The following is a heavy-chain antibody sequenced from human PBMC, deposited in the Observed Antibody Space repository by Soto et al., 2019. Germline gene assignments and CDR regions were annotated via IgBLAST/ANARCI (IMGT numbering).Heavy chain of an antibody. D-gene: IGHD5-18*01. CDR3: AKGRGYSYGFGWTQRYFDY. V-gene: IGHV3-23*01. Sequence: PGGSMRLSCAASGFTFSSYAMSWVRQAPGKGLEWVSAISGSGGSTYYADSVKGRFTISRDNSKNTLYLQMNSLRAEDTAVYYCAKGRGYSYGFGWTQRYFDYWGQGTLVTSPQ. CDR2: ISGSGGST. CDR1: GFTFSSYA. J-gene: IGHJ4*02.